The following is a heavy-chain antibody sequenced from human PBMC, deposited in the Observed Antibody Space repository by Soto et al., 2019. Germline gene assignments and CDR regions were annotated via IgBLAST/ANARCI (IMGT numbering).Heavy chain of an antibody. D-gene: IGHD3-3*01. CDR3: AHRVLRTVFGLVTTTAIYFDF. CDR2: IYWDDDK. Sequence: QITLNESGPTQVKPRQTLTLTCTFSGFSLTTSGVGVGWIRQSPGKDPEWLALIYWDDDKRYSPSLESRLTITKDTSKNQVVLTMADLDPADTATYYCAHRVLRTVFGLVTTTAIYFDFWGQGTPVAVSS. J-gene: IGHJ4*02. V-gene: IGHV2-5*02. CDR1: GFSLTTSGVG.